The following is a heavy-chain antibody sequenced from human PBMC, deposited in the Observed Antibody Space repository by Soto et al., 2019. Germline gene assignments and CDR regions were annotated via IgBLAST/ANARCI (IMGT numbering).Heavy chain of an antibody. J-gene: IGHJ6*02. CDR1: GFTFSSYA. CDR3: ARSYSSRWTYYFYYGMDV. V-gene: IGHV3-30-3*01. D-gene: IGHD6-13*01. CDR2: ISYDGSNK. Sequence: GGSLRLSCAASGFTFSSYAMHWVRQAPGKGLEWVAVISYDGSNKYYADSVKGRFTISRDNSKNTLYLQMNSLRAEDTAVYYCARSYSSRWTYYFYYGMDVWGQGTTVTVSS.